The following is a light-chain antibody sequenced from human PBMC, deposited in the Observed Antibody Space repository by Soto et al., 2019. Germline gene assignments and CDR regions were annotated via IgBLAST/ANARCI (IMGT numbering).Light chain of an antibody. V-gene: IGLV4-69*01. CDR1: SGHSTYA. Sequence: QSVLTQSPSASASLGASVKLTCTLSSGHSTYAIAWYQQQPERGPRFLMKVNSDGRHTKGDGIPDRFSGSSSGAERYLTISSLQFEDEADYYCQTWATGIYWVFGGGTKLTVL. CDR2: VNSDGRH. J-gene: IGLJ3*02. CDR3: QTWATGIYWV.